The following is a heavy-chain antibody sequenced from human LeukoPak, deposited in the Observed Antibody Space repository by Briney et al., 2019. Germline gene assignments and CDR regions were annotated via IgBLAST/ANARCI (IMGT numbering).Heavy chain of an antibody. Sequence: GGSLRLSCAASGFTFNIFAMNWVRQAPGKGLEWVSSICGSDGRSHYADFVKGRFTISRDNSKNTLHLQMSSLRAEDTAVYYCAKSLGVGGYTRYKGFDQWGQGTPVTVSS. J-gene: IGHJ4*02. D-gene: IGHD3-16*02. CDR3: AKSLGVGGYTRYKGFDQ. CDR1: GFTFNIFA. V-gene: IGHV3-23*01. CDR2: ICGSDGRS.